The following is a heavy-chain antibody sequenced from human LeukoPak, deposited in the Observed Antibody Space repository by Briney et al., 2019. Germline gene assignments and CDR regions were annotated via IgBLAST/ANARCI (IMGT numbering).Heavy chain of an antibody. CDR1: GFAVTSSY. D-gene: IGHD1-26*01. Sequence: PGGSLRLSCAVSGFAVTSSYMNWVRQTPGKGLEWVSIISSGSSTYYIDSVKGRFTVSRDNSKNTLYLQMESLRAEDTAVYYCARGGDMVGTTKVPFDYWGQGTLVTVSS. CDR3: ARGGDMVGTTKVPFDY. V-gene: IGHV3-53*01. CDR2: ISSGSST. J-gene: IGHJ4*02.